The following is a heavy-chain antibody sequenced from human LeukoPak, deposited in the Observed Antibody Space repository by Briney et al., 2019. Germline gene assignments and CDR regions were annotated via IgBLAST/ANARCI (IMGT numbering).Heavy chain of an antibody. V-gene: IGHV1-2*06. Sequence: ASVKVSCKASGYTFTGYYMHWARQAPGQGLEWMGRINPNSGGTNYAQKFQGRVTMTRDTSISTAYMELSRLRSDDTAVYYCARGAYSYGYYYYYGMDVWGQGTTVTVSS. CDR1: GYTFTGYY. J-gene: IGHJ6*02. D-gene: IGHD5-18*01. CDR3: ARGAYSYGYYYYYGMDV. CDR2: INPNSGGT.